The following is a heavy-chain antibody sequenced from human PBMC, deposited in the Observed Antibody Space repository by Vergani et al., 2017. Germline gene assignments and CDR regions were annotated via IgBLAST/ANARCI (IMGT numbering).Heavy chain of an antibody. V-gene: IGHV4-61*02. CDR2: IYTSGST. Sequence: QVQLQESGPGLVKPSQTLSLTCTVSGGSISSGSYYWSWIRQPAGKGLEWIGRIYTSGSTNYNPSLKSRVTMSVDTSKNQFSLKLSSVSAADTAVYYCLPSGSHTIENYFDYWGQGTLVTVSS. J-gene: IGHJ4*02. D-gene: IGHD1-26*01. CDR1: GGSISSGSYY. CDR3: LPSGSHTIENYFDY.